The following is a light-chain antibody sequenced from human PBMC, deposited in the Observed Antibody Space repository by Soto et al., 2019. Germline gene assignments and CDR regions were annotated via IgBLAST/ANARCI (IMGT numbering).Light chain of an antibody. CDR2: GNN. CDR1: SSNIGAYD. J-gene: IGLJ3*02. Sequence: QSVLTQPPSVSGAPGQRVTISCTGSSSNIGAYDVHWYQQLPGTATKLLIYGNNNRPSGVPDRFSGSKSGTSASLAITGLQAEDEADYYCQSNDSTLNGWVFGGGTKLTVL. V-gene: IGLV1-40*01. CDR3: QSNDSTLNGWV.